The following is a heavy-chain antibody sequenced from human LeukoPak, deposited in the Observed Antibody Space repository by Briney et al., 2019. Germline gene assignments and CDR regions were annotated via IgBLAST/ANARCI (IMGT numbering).Heavy chain of an antibody. CDR2: IYTSGST. CDR1: GGSISSGSYY. J-gene: IGHJ4*02. V-gene: IGHV4-61*02. CDR3: ARDKGVYGSGSYLSV. D-gene: IGHD3-10*01. Sequence: SETLSLTCTVSGGSISSGSYYWSWIRQPAGKGLEWIGRIYTSGSTNYSPSLKSRVTISVDTSKNQFSLKLSSVTAADTAVYYCARDKGVYGSGSYLSVWGQGTLVTVSS.